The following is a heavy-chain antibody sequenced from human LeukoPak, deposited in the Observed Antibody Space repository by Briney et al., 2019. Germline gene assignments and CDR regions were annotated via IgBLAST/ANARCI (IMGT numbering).Heavy chain of an antibody. CDR1: GYSFTNYW. CDR2: IYPGDSDT. Sequence: GESLKISCKGSGYSFTNYWIGWVRQMPGKGLEWMGIIYPGDSDTRYSPTFQGQVTISADKSITTAYLQWSSLEVSDTAMYYRAEDYCSGNYYNRVGCFENWGQGTMVTVSS. D-gene: IGHD3-10*01. CDR3: AEDYCSGNYYNRVGCFEN. J-gene: IGHJ4*03. V-gene: IGHV5-51*01.